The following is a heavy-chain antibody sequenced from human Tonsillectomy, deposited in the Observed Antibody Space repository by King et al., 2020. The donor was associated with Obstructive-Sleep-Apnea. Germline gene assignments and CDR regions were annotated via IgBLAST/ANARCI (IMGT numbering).Heavy chain of an antibody. CDR1: GFTFSSYA. D-gene: IGHD2-2*02. J-gene: IGHJ3*02. V-gene: IGHV3-30*04. Sequence: VQLVQSGGGVVQPGRSLRLSCAASGFTFSSYAMHWVRQAPGKGLEWVAVISYDGSNKYYADSVKGRFTISRDNSKNTLYLQMNSLRAEDTAVYYFARDPSYTDLRDFDIWGQGPMVTVSS. CDR2: ISYDGSNK. CDR3: ARDPSYTDLRDFDI.